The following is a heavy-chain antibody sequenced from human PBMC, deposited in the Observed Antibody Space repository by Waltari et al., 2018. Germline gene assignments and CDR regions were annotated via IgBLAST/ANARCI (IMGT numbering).Heavy chain of an antibody. CDR2: GNNKTGKP. D-gene: IGHD3-16*01. V-gene: IGHV7-4-1*02. J-gene: IGHJ4*02. CDR3: ARGMQVWGRGSWYFDN. Sequence: QVQLVQSGSELKKPGASVKVSCTASGYIFTNYAMNWVRQAPGQGLEWLGWGNNKTGKPTYGKGLRGRCVVGVDTSGRTASRQSSSLKAEDTAVYYCARGMQVWGRGSWYFDNGGQGTLVTVSS. CDR1: GYIFTNYA.